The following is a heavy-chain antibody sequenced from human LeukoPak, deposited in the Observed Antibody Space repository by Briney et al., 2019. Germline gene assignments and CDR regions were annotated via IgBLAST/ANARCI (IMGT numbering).Heavy chain of an antibody. J-gene: IGHJ4*02. Sequence: ASVKVSCKASGYTFTGYYMHWVRQAPGQGLEWMGRINPNSGGTNYAQKFQGRVTITRDTSASTAYMELSSLRSEDTAVYYCARDRGTMIVVVTSLFDYWGQGTLVTVSS. CDR1: GYTFTGYY. D-gene: IGHD3-22*01. CDR2: INPNSGGT. CDR3: ARDRGTMIVVVTSLFDY. V-gene: IGHV1-2*06.